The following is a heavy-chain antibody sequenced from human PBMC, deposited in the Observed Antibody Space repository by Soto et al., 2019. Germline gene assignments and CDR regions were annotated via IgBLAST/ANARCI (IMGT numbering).Heavy chain of an antibody. J-gene: IGHJ5*02. CDR3: ARKHSIEYIRWGLDP. CDR2: INPKSDDT. V-gene: IGHV1-2*02. D-gene: IGHD1-26*01. Sequence: ASVKVSCKASGYPFSDNQIHWLRRAPGQGLEWMGRINPKSDDTNYAQKFQGRVTMTRDTSIDTAYLELTGLTSEDTANYYCARKHSIEYIRWGLDPWGQGTLVTVSS. CDR1: GYPFSDNQ.